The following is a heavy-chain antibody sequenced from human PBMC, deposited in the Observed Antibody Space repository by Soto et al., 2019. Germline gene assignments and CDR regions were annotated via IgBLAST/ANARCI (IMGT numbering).Heavy chain of an antibody. D-gene: IGHD2-2*01. J-gene: IGHJ5*02. V-gene: IGHV1-8*01. CDR1: GYTFTSHD. Sequence: QVQLGQSGAEVKKPGASVKVSCKASGYTFTSHDINWMRQATGQGLEWMGWMNPNSGHTNYAQKFQGRVTMTRDTSISTAYMDLTNLRSEDTAIYYCASDISTTWGQGTLVTVSS. CDR3: ASDISTT. CDR2: MNPNSGHT.